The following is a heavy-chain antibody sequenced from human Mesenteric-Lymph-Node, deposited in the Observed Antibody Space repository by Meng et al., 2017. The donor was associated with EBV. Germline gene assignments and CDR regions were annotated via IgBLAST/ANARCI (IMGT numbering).Heavy chain of an antibody. CDR2: T. V-gene: IGHV4-39*07. CDR3: ARVGQWLPIDY. J-gene: IGHJ4*02. Sequence: TYYNPSLKSRVTISVDKSKNQFSLKLSSVTAADTAVYYCARVGQWLPIDYWGQGTLVTVSS. D-gene: IGHD6-19*01.